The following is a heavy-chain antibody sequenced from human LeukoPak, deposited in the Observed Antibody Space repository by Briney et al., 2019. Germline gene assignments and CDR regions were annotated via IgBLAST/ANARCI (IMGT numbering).Heavy chain of an antibody. CDR1: GFTFSDYD. D-gene: IGHD1-1*01. Sequence: PGGSLRLSCAASGFTFSDYDMHWVRQPTGKGLEWVAAIGTAGDTYYTGSVKGRFTISRENAKNSLYLQMNSLRAGDTAVYYCARVVKERVGRVYYFDYWGQGTLVTVSS. CDR2: IGTAGDT. V-gene: IGHV3-13*01. CDR3: ARVVKERVGRVYYFDY. J-gene: IGHJ4*02.